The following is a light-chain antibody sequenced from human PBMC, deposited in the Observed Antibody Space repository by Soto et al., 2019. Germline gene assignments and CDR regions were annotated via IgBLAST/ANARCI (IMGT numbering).Light chain of an antibody. V-gene: IGKV3-20*01. J-gene: IGKJ1*01. Sequence: EILLTQSPGTLSLAPGERATLSCRASQSVSRNYLAWYQQKRGQAPRLLIFGASSRATGIPDRFSGRGSGTEFTLTISSLQSVDFAVYYCQQYDNWPQTFGQGTKV. CDR2: GAS. CDR3: QQYDNWPQT. CDR1: QSVSRNY.